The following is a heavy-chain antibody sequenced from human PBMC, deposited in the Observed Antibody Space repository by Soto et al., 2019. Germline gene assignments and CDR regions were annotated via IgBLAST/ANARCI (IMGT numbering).Heavy chain of an antibody. CDR1: GFTFSSYA. CDR3: ARESIKGAKYDSPYYFDS. V-gene: IGHV3-23*01. CDR2: ISGSGGST. Sequence: EVQLLESGGGLVQPGGSLRLSCAASGFTFSSYAMSWVRQAPGKGLEWVSAISGSGGSTYYADSGKGRFTISRDNSKNRLYMEMNSLRAYDTAIYYCARESIKGAKYDSPYYFDSWGQGTLVTVSS. D-gene: IGHD3-22*01. J-gene: IGHJ4*02.